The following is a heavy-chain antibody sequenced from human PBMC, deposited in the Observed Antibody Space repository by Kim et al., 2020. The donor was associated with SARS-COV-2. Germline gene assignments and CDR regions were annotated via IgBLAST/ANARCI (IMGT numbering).Heavy chain of an antibody. D-gene: IGHD6-13*01. CDR3: ATRCSRSSCPGYFQH. V-gene: IGHV1-2*02. Sequence: QKFQGRVTMTRDTSISTAYMELSRLRSDDTAVYYCATRCSRSSCPGYFQHWGQGTLVTVSS. J-gene: IGHJ1*01.